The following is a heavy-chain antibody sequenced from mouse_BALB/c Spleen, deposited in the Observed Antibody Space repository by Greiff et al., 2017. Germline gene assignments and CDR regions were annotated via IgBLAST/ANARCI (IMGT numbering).Heavy chain of an antibody. CDR1: GFTFNTYA. CDR3: VRHGSSGGYYFDY. V-gene: IGHV10-1*02. Sequence: EVKVVESGGGLVQPKGSLKLSCAASGFTFNTYAMNWVRQAPGKGLEWVARIRSKSNNYATYYADSVKDRFTISRDDSQSMLYLQMNNLKTEDTAMYYCVRHGSSGGYYFDYWGQGTTLTVSS. J-gene: IGHJ2*01. CDR2: IRSKSNNYAT. D-gene: IGHD1-1*01.